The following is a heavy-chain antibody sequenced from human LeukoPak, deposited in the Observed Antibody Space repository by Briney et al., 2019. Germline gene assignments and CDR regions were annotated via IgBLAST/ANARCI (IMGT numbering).Heavy chain of an antibody. CDR3: AKDTNGWFDP. CDR2: ISGDGGST. CDR1: GFTFDDYA. J-gene: IGHJ5*02. Sequence: GGSLRLSCAASGFTFDDYAMHWVRQAPGKGLEWVSLISGDGGSTYYADSVKGRFTISRDNSKNSPYLQMDSLRTEDTALYYCAKDTNGWFDPWGQGTLVTVSS. V-gene: IGHV3-43*02. D-gene: IGHD4/OR15-4a*01.